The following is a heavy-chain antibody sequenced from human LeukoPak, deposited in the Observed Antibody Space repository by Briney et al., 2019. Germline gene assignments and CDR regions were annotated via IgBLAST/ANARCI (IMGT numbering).Heavy chain of an antibody. CDR2: IIPIFGTA. D-gene: IGHD3-22*01. J-gene: IGHJ1*01. V-gene: IGHV1-69*06. CDR1: GGTFSSYA. CDR3: ASAPLSGYLPDHYFQH. Sequence: GASVEVSCKASGGTFSSYAISWVRQAPGQGLEWMGGIIPIFGTANYAQKFQGRVTITADKSTSTAYMELSSLRSEDTAVYYCASAPLSGYLPDHYFQHWGQGTLVTVSS.